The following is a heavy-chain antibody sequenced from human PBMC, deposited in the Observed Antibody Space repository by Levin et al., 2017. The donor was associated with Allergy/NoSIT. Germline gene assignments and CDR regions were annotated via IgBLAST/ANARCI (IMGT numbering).Heavy chain of an antibody. Sequence: SCAASGFTVSSNYMSWVRQAPGKGLEWVSVIYSGGSTYYADSVKGRFTISRDNSKNTLYLQMNSLRAEDTAVYYCARDQYSSGWYHDAFDSWGQGTMVTVSS. J-gene: IGHJ3*02. V-gene: IGHV3-66*01. CDR2: IYSGGST. D-gene: IGHD6-19*01. CDR1: GFTVSSNY. CDR3: ARDQYSSGWYHDAFDS.